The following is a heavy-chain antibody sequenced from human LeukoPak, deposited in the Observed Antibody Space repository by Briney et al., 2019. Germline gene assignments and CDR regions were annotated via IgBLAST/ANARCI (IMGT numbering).Heavy chain of an antibody. CDR2: IYYSGST. CDR1: GGSISSSNW. CDR3: ARHDDSSSWYLESYFDY. V-gene: IGHV4-59*08. D-gene: IGHD6-13*01. J-gene: IGHJ4*02. Sequence: SETLSLTCAVSGGSISSSNWWSWVRQPPGKGLEWIGYIYYSGSTTYNPSLKSRVTMSIDTSKDQFSLKLTSVTAADTAVYYCARHDDSSSWYLESYFDYWGQGTLVTVSS.